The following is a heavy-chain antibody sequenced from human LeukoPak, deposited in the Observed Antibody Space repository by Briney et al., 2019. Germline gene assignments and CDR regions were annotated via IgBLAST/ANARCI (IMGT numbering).Heavy chain of an antibody. CDR2: INPNSGDT. CDR1: GYTFTGYY. J-gene: IGHJ3*02. Sequence: ASVKVSCKASGYTFTGYYMHWVRQAPGQGLEWMGRINPNSGDTKYAQKFQGRVTMTRVTSISTAYMELSRLTSDDTAVYYCARPLMGFDYGDYEGGKNTFGIWGQGTMVAVSS. CDR3: ARPLMGFDYGDYEGGKNTFGI. V-gene: IGHV1-2*06. D-gene: IGHD4-17*01.